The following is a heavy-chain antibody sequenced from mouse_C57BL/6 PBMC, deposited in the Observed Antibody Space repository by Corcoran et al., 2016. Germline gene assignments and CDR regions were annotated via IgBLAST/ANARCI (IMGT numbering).Heavy chain of an antibody. CDR2: INPNNGGT. J-gene: IGHJ4*01. Sequence: EVQLQQSGPELVKPGASVQISCKASGYTFTDYYMNWVKQSHGKSLEWIGDINPNNGGTSYNQKFKGKATLTVDKSSSTAYMELRSLTSEDSAVYYCARRGNYYAMDYWGQGTSVTVSS. CDR1: GYTFTDYY. V-gene: IGHV1-26*01. CDR3: ARRGNYYAMDY.